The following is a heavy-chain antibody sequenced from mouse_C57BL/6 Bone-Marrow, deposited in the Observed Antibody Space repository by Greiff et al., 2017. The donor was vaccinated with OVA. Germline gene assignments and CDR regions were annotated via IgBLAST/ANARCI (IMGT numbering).Heavy chain of an antibody. CDR2: INPNNGGT. J-gene: IGHJ1*03. CDR1: GYTFTDYY. Sequence: EVQLQQSGPELVKPGASVKISCKASGYTFTDYYMNWVKQSHGKSLEWIGDINPNNGGTSYNQKFKGKAPLTVDKSSSTAYMELRSLTSEDSAVYYCARDDGYYYWYCDVWGTGTTVTVSS. V-gene: IGHV1-26*01. CDR3: ARDDGYYYWYCDV. D-gene: IGHD2-3*01.